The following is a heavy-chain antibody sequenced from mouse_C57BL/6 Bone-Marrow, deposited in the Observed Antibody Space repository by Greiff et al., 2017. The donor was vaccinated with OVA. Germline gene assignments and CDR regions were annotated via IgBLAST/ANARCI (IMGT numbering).Heavy chain of an antibody. CDR3: ARRGDSYGNYDY. Sequence: VQLQQSGAELARPGASVKLSCKASGYTFTSYGISWVKQRPGQGLEWIGEIYPRSGNTYYNEKFKGKATLTADKSSSTAYMELRSLTSEDSAVYFGARRGDSYGNYDYWGQGTTLTVSS. CDR2: IYPRSGNT. J-gene: IGHJ2*01. V-gene: IGHV1-81*01. D-gene: IGHD2-1*01. CDR1: GYTFTSYG.